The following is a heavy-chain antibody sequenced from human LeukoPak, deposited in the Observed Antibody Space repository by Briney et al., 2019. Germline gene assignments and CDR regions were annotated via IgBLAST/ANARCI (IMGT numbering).Heavy chain of an antibody. CDR1: GGSISSYY. CDR3: ARYLCSGGSCYFDY. D-gene: IGHD2-15*01. Sequence: SETLSLTCTVSGGSISSYYWSWIRQPPGKGLEWIGYFYYSGSTNYNPSLKSRVTLPVDTSKNQFSLKLSSVTAADTAVYYCARYLCSGGSCYFDYWGQGTLVTVSS. CDR2: FYYSGST. V-gene: IGHV4-59*08. J-gene: IGHJ4*02.